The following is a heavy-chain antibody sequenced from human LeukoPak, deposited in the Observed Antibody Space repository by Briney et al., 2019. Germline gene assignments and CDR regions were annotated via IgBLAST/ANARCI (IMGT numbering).Heavy chain of an antibody. J-gene: IGHJ6*04. Sequence: GGSLRLSCAASGFTFNGYVMHWVRQAPGKGLEWVAFVHYDGDYKNYTDSVKGRFTISRDNSKNTFYLEMNSLTPEDTAAYYCAKGRAGDVWGKGTTVTVSS. CDR3: AKGRAGDV. CDR2: VHYDGDYK. V-gene: IGHV3-30*02. D-gene: IGHD1-14*01. CDR1: GFTFNGYV.